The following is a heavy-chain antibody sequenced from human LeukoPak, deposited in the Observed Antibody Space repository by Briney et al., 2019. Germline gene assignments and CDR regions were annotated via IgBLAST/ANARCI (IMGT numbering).Heavy chain of an antibody. D-gene: IGHD3-10*01. V-gene: IGHV4-59*01. CDR2: VFYNGST. CDR1: GGSISNYF. J-gene: IGHJ4*02. Sequence: SETLSLTCTVAGGSISNYFWSWIRQPPGKGLEWVGHVFYNGSTNYNPSLKSRVTISRDTSSIRFSLRLSSVTAADTAVYYCARDLPITMVRGVTSTGYFDYWGQGTLVTVSS. CDR3: ARDLPITMVRGVTSTGYFDY.